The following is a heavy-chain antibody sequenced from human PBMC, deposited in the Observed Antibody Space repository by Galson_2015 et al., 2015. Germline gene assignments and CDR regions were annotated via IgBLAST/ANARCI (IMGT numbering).Heavy chain of an antibody. CDR2: ISGSGGST. J-gene: IGHJ3*02. V-gene: IGHV3-23*01. CDR3: AKDGSITIFGGVKPGAFDI. D-gene: IGHD3-3*01. Sequence: SLRLSCAASGFTFSSYAMSWVRQAPGKGLEWVSAISGSGGSTYYADSVKGRFTISRDNSKNTLYLQMNSLRAEDTAVYYCAKDGSITIFGGVKPGAFDIWGQGTMVTVSS. CDR1: GFTFSSYA.